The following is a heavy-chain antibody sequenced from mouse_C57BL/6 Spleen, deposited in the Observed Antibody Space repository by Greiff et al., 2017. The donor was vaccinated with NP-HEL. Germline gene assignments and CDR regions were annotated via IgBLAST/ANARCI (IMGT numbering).Heavy chain of an antibody. J-gene: IGHJ4*01. D-gene: IGHD2-5*01. CDR2: IHPNSGST. CDR1: GYTFTSYW. V-gene: IGHV1-64*01. CDR3: ARSYYSKGYYAMDY. Sequence: VQLQQPGAELVKPGASVKLSCKASGYTFTSYWMHWVKQRPGQGLEWIGMIHPNSGSTNYNEKFKSKATLTVDKSSSTAYMQLSSLTSEDSAVYYCARSYYSKGYYAMDYWGQGTSVTVSS.